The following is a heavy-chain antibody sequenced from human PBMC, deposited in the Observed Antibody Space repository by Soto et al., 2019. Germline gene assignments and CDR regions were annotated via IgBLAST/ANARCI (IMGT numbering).Heavy chain of an antibody. CDR1: GFSFRSYG. Sequence: GGSLRLSCAASGFSFRSYGMHWIRQAPGKGLDWVAVTSSDGSNKYYADSVKGRFIISRDNSKNTLYLQMNSLRADDTAVYYCANLYGDQFDYWGQGTLVTVSS. J-gene: IGHJ4*02. CDR2: TSSDGSNK. D-gene: IGHD4-17*01. V-gene: IGHV3-30*18. CDR3: ANLYGDQFDY.